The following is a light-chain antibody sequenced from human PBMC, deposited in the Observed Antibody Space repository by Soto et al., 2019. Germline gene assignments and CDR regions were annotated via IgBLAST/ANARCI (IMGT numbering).Light chain of an antibody. V-gene: IGLV2-14*03. CDR3: SSYTTSSTLL. Sequence: QSALTQPASVSGSPGQSITISCTGTSSDVGGYNYVSWYQQHPGKAPKLMIYDVSNRPSGVSNRFSGSKSGNTAPLTISGLQVEDEADYYCSSYTTSSTLLFGGGTKLTVL. CDR2: DVS. CDR1: SSDVGGYNY. J-gene: IGLJ2*01.